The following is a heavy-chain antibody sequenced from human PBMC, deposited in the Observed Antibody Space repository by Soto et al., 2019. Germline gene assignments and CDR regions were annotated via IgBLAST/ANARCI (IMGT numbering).Heavy chain of an antibody. Sequence: QVQLQESGPGLVKPSETLSLTCTVSGGSIFDYYWSWIRQAAGKRLEWIGRVYMSGTTDYNPSLKSRVTMSMDTSQNQFSLDLTSVTAADTAIYYCARENIAVVGVGDLDYWGQGALVTVSS. CDR1: GGSIFDYY. J-gene: IGHJ4*02. V-gene: IGHV4-4*07. CDR3: ARENIAVVGVGDLDY. CDR2: VYMSGTT. D-gene: IGHD6-19*01.